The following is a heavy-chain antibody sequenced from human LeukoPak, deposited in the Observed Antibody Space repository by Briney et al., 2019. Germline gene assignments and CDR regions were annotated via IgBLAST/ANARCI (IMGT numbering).Heavy chain of an antibody. V-gene: IGHV1-69*04. CDR1: GGTFSSYA. CDR3: ATHIAGLNYFDY. D-gene: IGHD2-21*01. J-gene: IGHJ4*02. CDR2: IIPILGIA. Sequence: ASVKVSCKASGGTFSSYAISWVRQAPGQGLEWMGRIIPILGIANYAQKFQGRVTITADKSTSTAYMELSSLRSEDTAVYYCATHIAGLNYFDYWGQGTLVTVSS.